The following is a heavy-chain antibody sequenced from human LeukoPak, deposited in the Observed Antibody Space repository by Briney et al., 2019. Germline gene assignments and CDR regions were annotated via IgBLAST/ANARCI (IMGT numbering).Heavy chain of an antibody. Sequence: SETLSLTCTVSGGSISSYYWSWIRQPPGKGLEWIGYIYYSGSTNYNPSLKSRVTISVDTSKNQFSLKLSSVTAADTAVYYCARGWKAYYYGSSGYYDYWGQGTLVTVSS. CDR1: GGSISSYY. D-gene: IGHD3-22*01. CDR2: IYYSGST. V-gene: IGHV4-59*01. CDR3: ARGWKAYYYGSSGYYDY. J-gene: IGHJ4*02.